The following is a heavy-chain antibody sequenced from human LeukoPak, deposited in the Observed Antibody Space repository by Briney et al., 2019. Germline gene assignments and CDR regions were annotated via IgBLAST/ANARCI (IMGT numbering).Heavy chain of an antibody. Sequence: GASVKVSCKASGYTFTGYYMHWVRQAPGQGLEWMGWINPNSGGTNYAQKFQGRVTMTRDTSISTAYMELSRLRFDDTAVYYCAPAYCGGDCYFRSDAFDIWGQGTMVTVSS. CDR1: GYTFTGYY. CDR2: INPNSGGT. D-gene: IGHD2-21*01. V-gene: IGHV1-2*02. J-gene: IGHJ3*02. CDR3: APAYCGGDCYFRSDAFDI.